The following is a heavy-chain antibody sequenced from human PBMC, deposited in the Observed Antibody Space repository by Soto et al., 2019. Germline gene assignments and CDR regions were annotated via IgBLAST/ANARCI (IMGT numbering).Heavy chain of an antibody. CDR2: ISNSGST. Sequence: PSETLSLTCTVSGGSVTSDEDYWTWIRQSPEKGLEWIGYISNSGSTGYNPSLKTRLSMSVDRSKNQFTLRLTSVTAADTAVYFCATESGSTYGYFDRWGQGTQVTVS. V-gene: IGHV4-30-4*01. CDR3: ATESGSTYGYFDR. D-gene: IGHD5-18*01. CDR1: GGSVTSDEDY. J-gene: IGHJ4*02.